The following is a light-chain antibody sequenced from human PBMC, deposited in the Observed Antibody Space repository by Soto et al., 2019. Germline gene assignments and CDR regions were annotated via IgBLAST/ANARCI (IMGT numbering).Light chain of an antibody. CDR3: SSYAGSSNV. CDR2: EVN. V-gene: IGLV2-8*01. CDR1: SSDVGGYNY. Sequence: HSVLTQPPSASGSPGQSVAISCTGTSSDVGGYNYVSWYQQHPGKAPKLMIYEVNKRPSGVPDHFSGSKSGNTASLTVSGLQAEDEADYYCSSYAGSSNVFGTGTKVTVL. J-gene: IGLJ1*01.